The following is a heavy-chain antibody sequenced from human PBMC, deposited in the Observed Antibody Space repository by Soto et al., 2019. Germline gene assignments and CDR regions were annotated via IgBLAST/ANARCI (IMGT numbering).Heavy chain of an antibody. J-gene: IGHJ4*02. Sequence: QVQLVQSGAEVKKPGASVKVSCKASGYTFTSYGISWVRQAPGQGLEWMGWISAYNGNKNYAQKLQGRVTMTTDTSTSTAYMELSSLRSDDTAVYYCARDEDYDFWSGYQFDYWGQGTLVTVSS. CDR3: ARDEDYDFWSGYQFDY. D-gene: IGHD3-3*01. CDR1: GYTFTSYG. V-gene: IGHV1-18*01. CDR2: ISAYNGNK.